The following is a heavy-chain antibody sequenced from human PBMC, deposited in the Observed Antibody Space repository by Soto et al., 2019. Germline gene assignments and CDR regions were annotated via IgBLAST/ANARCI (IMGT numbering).Heavy chain of an antibody. J-gene: IGHJ5*02. D-gene: IGHD2-2*01. Sequence: ASVKVSCKASGYTFTGYFIHWVRQARRQGLEWVGYSNPNSGATKYAPRFKGRVTMTSDTSIRTAYMDLSNLRSEDTAVYYCARGGGKMPAYLPWRPGTMVTVSS. CDR2: SNPNSGAT. V-gene: IGHV1-2*02. CDR3: ARGGGKMPAYLP. CDR1: GYTFTGYF.